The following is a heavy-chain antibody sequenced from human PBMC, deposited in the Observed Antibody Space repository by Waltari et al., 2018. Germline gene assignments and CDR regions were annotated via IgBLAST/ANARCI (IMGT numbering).Heavy chain of an antibody. CDR3: ARDRLYGSGSEFDY. D-gene: IGHD3-10*01. CDR2: IYHRGST. Sequence: QVQLQESGPGLVKPSETLSLTCAVSGYSISSGYYWGWIRQPPGKGLEWIGSIYHRGSTDYNPAPKSRVTISVDTSKNQFSLKLSSVTAADTAVYYCARDRLYGSGSEFDYWGQGTLVTVSS. CDR1: GYSISSGYY. J-gene: IGHJ4*02. V-gene: IGHV4-38-2*02.